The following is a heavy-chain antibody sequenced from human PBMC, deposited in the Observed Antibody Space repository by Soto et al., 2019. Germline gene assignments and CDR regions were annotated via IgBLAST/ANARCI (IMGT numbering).Heavy chain of an antibody. D-gene: IGHD2-15*01. CDR1: GYSLATYW. CDR2: IDPSDSYI. V-gene: IGHV5-10-1*01. J-gene: IGHJ6*02. CDR3: AGVVNVGYYYYAMDV. Sequence: GESLKISCKSSGYSLATYWITWVRQMPGKGLEWMGRIDPSDSYINYSPSFQGRVTISADKSLNTAYLQWSSLEASDTAMYYCAGVVNVGYYYYAMDVWGQGTTVTVSS.